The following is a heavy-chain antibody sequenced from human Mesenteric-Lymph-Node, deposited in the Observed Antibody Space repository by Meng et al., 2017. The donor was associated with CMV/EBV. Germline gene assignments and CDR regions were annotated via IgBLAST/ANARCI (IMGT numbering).Heavy chain of an antibody. J-gene: IGHJ4*02. V-gene: IGHV6-1*01. CDR1: GDSVSGNSAV. CDR3: ARSGGAGVDY. CDR2: TYYRSKWNN. Sequence: IAGDSVSGNSAVGNWIRQSPSRSLEWRGRTYYRSKWNNEYAVSVKSRITINPDTSKNQFSLQLNSVTPEDTAVYYCARSGGAGVDYRGQGTLVTVSS. D-gene: IGHD6-19*01.